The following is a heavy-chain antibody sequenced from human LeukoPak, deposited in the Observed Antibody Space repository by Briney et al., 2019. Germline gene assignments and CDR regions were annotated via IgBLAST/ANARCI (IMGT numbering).Heavy chain of an antibody. Sequence: PGGSLRLSCAASGFTFSSYGMHWVRQAPGKGLEWVAFIRYDGSNKYYADSVKGRFTISRDNSKNTLYLQMNSLRAEETAVYYCARRFGEFLDYWGQGTLVTVSS. V-gene: IGHV3-30*02. CDR1: GFTFSSYG. CDR2: IRYDGSNK. D-gene: IGHD3-10*01. J-gene: IGHJ4*02. CDR3: ARRFGEFLDY.